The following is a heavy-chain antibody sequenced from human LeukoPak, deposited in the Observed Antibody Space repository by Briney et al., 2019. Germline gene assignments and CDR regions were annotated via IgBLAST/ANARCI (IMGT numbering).Heavy chain of an antibody. V-gene: IGHV3-30*03. J-gene: IGHJ4*02. CDR2: ISNDGFKK. CDR1: GFTFSAYA. Sequence: GTSLTLSCAASGFTFSAYAMHWVRQAQGKGLEWVALISNDGFKKYYPDSVKGRFTISRDNSRNTLFLQIDSLRTEDTAVYYCAPSPNYGTGTSRHWGQGTLVTVSS. D-gene: IGHD3-10*01. CDR3: APSPNYGTGTSRH.